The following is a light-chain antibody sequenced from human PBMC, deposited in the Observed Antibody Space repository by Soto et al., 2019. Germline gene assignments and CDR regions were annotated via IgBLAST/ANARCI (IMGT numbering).Light chain of an antibody. V-gene: IGKV3D-15*01. CDR2: DAS. CDR3: QQYNNWPQT. J-gene: IGKJ1*01. CDR1: QSVSSY. Sequence: ENVLTQSPATLSLSLGERATLXXRASQSVSSYLAWYQQKPGQAPRXLIYDASNRATGIPARFSGSGSGTEFTLTISSLQSEDFAEYHCQQYNNWPQTFGQGTKVDIK.